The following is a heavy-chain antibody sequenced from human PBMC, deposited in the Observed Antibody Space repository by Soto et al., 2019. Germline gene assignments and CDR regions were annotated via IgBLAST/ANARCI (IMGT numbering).Heavy chain of an antibody. CDR1: AGSISRDGNS. CDR3: ASARVVRGIIFYSGIDV. D-gene: IGHD3-10*01. V-gene: IGHV4-31*03. CDR2: SYYSGST. J-gene: IGHJ6*02. Sequence: QVQLQESGPGLVKSSQTLSLTCTVSAGSISRDGNSWSWILQHPANGLEWIGYSYYSGSTYYNPSLKSRVIISVDTSKNRFSLTLISVTAAATAVYSCASARVVRGIIFYSGIDVWGQGTTGTVSS.